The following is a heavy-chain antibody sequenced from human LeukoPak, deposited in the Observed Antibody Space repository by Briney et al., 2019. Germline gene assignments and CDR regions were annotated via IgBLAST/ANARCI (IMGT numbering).Heavy chain of an antibody. Sequence: GGSLRLSCAASGFTFDDFAMHWVRQTPGKGLEWVSSITWNGGRIGYADSVKGRFTISRDNSKNTLYLQMNSLRAEDTAVYYCASVVVAATTLDPWGQGTLVTVSS. J-gene: IGHJ5*02. CDR3: ASVVVAATTLDP. CDR2: ITWNGGRI. CDR1: GFTFDDFA. D-gene: IGHD2-15*01. V-gene: IGHV3-9*01.